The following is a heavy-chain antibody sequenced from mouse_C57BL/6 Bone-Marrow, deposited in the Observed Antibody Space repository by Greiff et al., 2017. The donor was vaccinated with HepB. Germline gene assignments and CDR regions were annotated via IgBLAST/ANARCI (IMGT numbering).Heavy chain of an antibody. CDR2: IDPENGDT. D-gene: IGHD1-1*01. J-gene: IGHJ1*03. CDR3: ASLDYYGSSPWYFDV. V-gene: IGHV14-4*01. CDR1: GFNIKDDY. Sequence: VQLQQSGAELVRPGASVKLSCTASGFNIKDDYMHWVKQRPEQGLEWIGWIDPENGDTKYAPKFQGKATITADTSSNTAYLQLSSLTSEDTAIYYCASLDYYGSSPWYFDVWGTGTTVTVSS.